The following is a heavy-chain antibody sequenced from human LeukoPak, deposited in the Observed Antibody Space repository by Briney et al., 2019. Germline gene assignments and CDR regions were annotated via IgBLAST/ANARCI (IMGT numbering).Heavy chain of an antibody. Sequence: PGGSLRLSCAASGFTFSAYSMNWVRQAPGKGLEWVSFISGGGGTIYYADSVKGRFTISRDNAKNSLHLQMDSLRVEDTAVYYCARNQEIDYYDSSGFYWGVGYWGQGTLVTVSS. CDR3: ARNQEIDYYDSSGFYWGVGY. CDR2: ISGGGGTI. J-gene: IGHJ4*02. CDR1: GFTFSAYS. V-gene: IGHV3-48*01. D-gene: IGHD3-22*01.